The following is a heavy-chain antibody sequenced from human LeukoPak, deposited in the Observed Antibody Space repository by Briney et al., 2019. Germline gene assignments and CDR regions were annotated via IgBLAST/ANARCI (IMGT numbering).Heavy chain of an antibody. Sequence: ASVKVSCKASGYTFTGYYLHWVRQAPGQGLEWMGWINPNSGGTNYAQKFQGRVTMTRDTSISTAYMELSRLRSDDTAVYYCARSGSYYDSSGYSVFDYWGQGTLVTVSS. J-gene: IGHJ4*02. V-gene: IGHV1-2*02. CDR2: INPNSGGT. D-gene: IGHD3-22*01. CDR1: GYTFTGYY. CDR3: ARSGSYYDSSGYSVFDY.